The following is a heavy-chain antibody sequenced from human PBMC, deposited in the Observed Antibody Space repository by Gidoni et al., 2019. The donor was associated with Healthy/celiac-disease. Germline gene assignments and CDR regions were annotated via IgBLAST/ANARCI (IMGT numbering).Heavy chain of an antibody. CDR1: GFTFDDYA. J-gene: IGHJ4*02. D-gene: IGHD6-13*01. CDR2: ISWNSGSI. V-gene: IGHV3-9*01. Sequence: EVQLVESGGGLVQPGRSLRLSCAASGFTFDDYAMHWVRQAPGKGLEWVSGISWNSGSIGYADSVKGRFTISRDNAKNSLYLQMNSLRAEDTALYYCAKGDSSSWEVGFGYWGQGTLVTVSS. CDR3: AKGDSSSWEVGFGY.